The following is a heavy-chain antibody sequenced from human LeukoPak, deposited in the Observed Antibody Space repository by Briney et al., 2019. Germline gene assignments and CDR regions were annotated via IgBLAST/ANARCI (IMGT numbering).Heavy chain of an antibody. D-gene: IGHD3-9*01. J-gene: IGHJ4*02. V-gene: IGHV1-18*04. CDR1: GYTFTSYG. CDR2: ISAYTGNT. Sequence: GASVKVSCKASGYTFTSYGISWVRQAPGQGLEWMVWISAYTGNTNYAQKLQGRVTMTTDTSTSTAYMELRSLRSDDTAVYYCARGTLELRYFDWLPDYWGQGTLVTVSS. CDR3: ARGTLELRYFDWLPDY.